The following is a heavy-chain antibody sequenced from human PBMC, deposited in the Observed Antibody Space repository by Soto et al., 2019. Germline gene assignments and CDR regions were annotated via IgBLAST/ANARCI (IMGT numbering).Heavy chain of an antibody. D-gene: IGHD5-12*01. J-gene: IGHJ4*02. CDR1: GFTMSTYS. CDR2: ISVTPGIT. V-gene: IGHV3-23*01. Sequence: EMQLLESGGGLVQPGGSLRLSCAASGFTMSTYSVTWVRQAPGKGLEWVSGISVTPGITFYADSVKGRFTISRDSSKNAVYLQMNSLRDEDTAMYFCSKWSGYGDLWGQGTLVTVSS. CDR3: SKWSGYGDL.